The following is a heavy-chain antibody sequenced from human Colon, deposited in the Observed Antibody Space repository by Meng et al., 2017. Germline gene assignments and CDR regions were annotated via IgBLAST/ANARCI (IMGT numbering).Heavy chain of an antibody. CDR3: ARGGSVPMVLSY. D-gene: IGHD3-10*01. J-gene: IGHJ4*02. V-gene: IGHV4-34*01. CDR2: INHSGST. Sequence: QGQLQQWGAGLLKPSETLSLTCAVYGGSFSGYYWSWIRQPPGKGLEWIGEINHSGSTKYNPSLKSRVTISVDTSKNQFSLNLNSVTAADTAVYFCARGGSVPMVLSYWGQGTLVTVSS. CDR1: GGSFSGYY.